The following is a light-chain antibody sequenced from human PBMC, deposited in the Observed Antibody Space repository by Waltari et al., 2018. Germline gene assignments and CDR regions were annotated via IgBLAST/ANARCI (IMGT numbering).Light chain of an antibody. V-gene: IGKV1-33*01. CDR3: QQYRSLPLT. Sequence: DIQLTQTPSSLSASVGDRLTITCQASQDTGDSLNWFQHKPGAPPELLIYSVSRLDYGVPSRFTGSRSGTNYSFSITNLHPDDIATYFCQQYRSLPLTFGQGTK. J-gene: IGKJ2*01. CDR2: SVS. CDR1: QDTGDS.